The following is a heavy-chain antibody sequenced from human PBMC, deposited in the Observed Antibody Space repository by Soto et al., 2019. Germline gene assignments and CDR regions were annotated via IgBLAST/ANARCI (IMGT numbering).Heavy chain of an antibody. CDR1: GGSISSGDYY. V-gene: IGHV4-30-4*01. CDR3: ARGNVDTRHFDY. D-gene: IGHD5-18*01. Sequence: SETLSLTCTVSGGSISSGDYYWSWIRQPPGKGLEWIGYIYYSGSTYYNPSLKSRITISVDTSKNQFSLKLSSVTAADTAVYYCARGNVDTRHFDYWGQGTLVTVSS. J-gene: IGHJ4*02. CDR2: IYYSGST.